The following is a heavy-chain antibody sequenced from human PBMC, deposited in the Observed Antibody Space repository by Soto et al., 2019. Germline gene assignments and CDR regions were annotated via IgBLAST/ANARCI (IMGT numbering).Heavy chain of an antibody. CDR1: GFTFSSYG. CDR3: AKEIDYDFWSSYYRPASRPYYYYCMDV. J-gene: IGHJ6*02. Sequence: GGSLRLSCAASGFTFSSYGMHWVRQAPGKGLERVAVISYDGSNKYYADSVKGRFTISRDNSKNTLYLQMNSLRAEDTAVYYCAKEIDYDFWSSYYRPASRPYYYYCMDVLCQGTTDAVSS. V-gene: IGHV3-30*18. D-gene: IGHD3-3*01. CDR2: ISYDGSNK.